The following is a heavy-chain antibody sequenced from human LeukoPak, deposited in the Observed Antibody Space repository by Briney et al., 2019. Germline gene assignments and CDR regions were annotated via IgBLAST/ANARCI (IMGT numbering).Heavy chain of an antibody. V-gene: IGHV3-48*04. Sequence: GGSLRLSCAASGFIFSGQSMNWIRQAPGKGLEWISYIRSNGATTYYADSVKGRFIISRDNSKNSLYLQMNSLRADDTAVYYCARGRGTAVVATHCFDPWGRGTLVTVSS. CDR1: GFIFSGQS. CDR2: IRSNGATT. D-gene: IGHD2-15*01. CDR3: ARGRGTAVVATHCFDP. J-gene: IGHJ5*02.